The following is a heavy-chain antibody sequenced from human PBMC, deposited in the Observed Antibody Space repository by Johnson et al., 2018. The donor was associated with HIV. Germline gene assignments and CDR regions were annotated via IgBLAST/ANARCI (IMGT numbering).Heavy chain of an antibody. D-gene: IGHD3-10*01. CDR1: GFTFSSYW. V-gene: IGHV3-74*01. CDR3: AREELWFGELYHAFDI. J-gene: IGHJ3*02. Sequence: VQLVESGGGVVQPGGSLILSCAASGFTFSSYWMHWVRQTPGEGLVWVSRISSDGSSTYYADSVKGRFTISRDNARNTMFLQMNSLRAEDVAVYYCAREELWFGELYHAFDIWGQGTMVTVSS. CDR2: ISSDGSST.